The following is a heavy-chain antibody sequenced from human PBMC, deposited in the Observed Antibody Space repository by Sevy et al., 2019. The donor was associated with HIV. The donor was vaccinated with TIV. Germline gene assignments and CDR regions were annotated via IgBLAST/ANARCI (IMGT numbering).Heavy chain of an antibody. CDR2: ISSSGSTI. CDR3: ARDEPGPYYDFWSGPLMGYYYGMDV. D-gene: IGHD3-3*01. CDR1: GFTFSSYS. J-gene: IGHJ6*02. Sequence: GGSLRLSCAASGFTFSSYSMNWVRQAPGKGLEWVSYISSSGSTIYYADSVKGRFTISRDNAKNSLYLQMNSLRAEDTAVYYCARDEPGPYYDFWSGPLMGYYYGMDVWGQGTTVTVSS. V-gene: IGHV3-48*01.